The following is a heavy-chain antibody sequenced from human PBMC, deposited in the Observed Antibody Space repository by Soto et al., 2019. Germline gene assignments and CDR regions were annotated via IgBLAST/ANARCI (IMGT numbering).Heavy chain of an antibody. CDR3: ARGQEVGAHFFDS. V-gene: IGHV3-13*01. J-gene: IGHJ4*02. Sequence: GSLRLSCEASGFTFIGFDIHFFRQPTLKCLEWVSTIGTAGDTYYAVSVKGRFTISRDNAKNSLSLQMNSLRAGDTAVYFCARGQEVGAHFFDSWGQGTQVT. CDR2: IGTAGDT. D-gene: IGHD2-15*01. CDR1: GFTFIGFD.